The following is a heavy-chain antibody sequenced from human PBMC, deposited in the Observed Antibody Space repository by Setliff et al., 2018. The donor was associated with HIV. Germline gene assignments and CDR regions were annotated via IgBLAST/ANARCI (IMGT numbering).Heavy chain of an antibody. CDR2: ISNSGDKT. D-gene: IGHD4-17*01. V-gene: IGHV3-23*01. CDR1: GFTFNSYA. CDR3: ANKIDYGQYPFDY. J-gene: IGHJ4*02. Sequence: PGWSLRLSCAASGFTFNSYAMTWVRQAPGKGLEWVAAISNSGDKTYLAASVKGRFTIPRHNSQSTLYLHMSGLRADDTAIYYCANKIDYGQYPFDYRGQGTLVTVSS.